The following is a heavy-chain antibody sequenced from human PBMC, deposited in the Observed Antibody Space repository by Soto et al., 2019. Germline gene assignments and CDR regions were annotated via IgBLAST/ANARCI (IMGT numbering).Heavy chain of an antibody. CDR1: GFTFSSYA. V-gene: IGHV3-23*01. D-gene: IGHD3-3*01. CDR2: ISGSGGST. J-gene: IGHJ4*02. CDR3: AKDWYFGSTIFWLMFDY. Sequence: EVQVLESGGGLAQPGGSLRLSCAASGFTFSSYAMSWVRQAPGKGLEWVSAISGSGGSTNYADSVKGRFTISRDNSKNTLYLQMNSLRAEDTAVYYCAKDWYFGSTIFWLMFDYWGQGTLVTVSS.